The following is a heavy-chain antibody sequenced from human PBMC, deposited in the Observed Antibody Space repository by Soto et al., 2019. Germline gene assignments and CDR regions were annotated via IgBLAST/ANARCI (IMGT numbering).Heavy chain of an antibody. Sequence: ASVKVSCKVSGYTLTELSMHWVRQAPGKGLEWMGGFDPEDGETIYAQKFQGRVTMTEDTSTDTAYMELSSLRSEDTAVYYCATGSESLVVPQIDYWGQGTLVTVSS. CDR3: ATGSESLVVPQIDY. J-gene: IGHJ4*02. CDR2: FDPEDGET. CDR1: GYTLTELS. V-gene: IGHV1-24*01. D-gene: IGHD2-2*01.